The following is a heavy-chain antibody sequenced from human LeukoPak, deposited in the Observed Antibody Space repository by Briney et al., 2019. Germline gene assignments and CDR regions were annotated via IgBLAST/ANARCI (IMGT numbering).Heavy chain of an antibody. D-gene: IGHD3-10*01. CDR3: ARAPRGADTSY. CDR2: IKQDGNER. J-gene: IGHJ4*02. CDR1: GITFSRYW. Sequence: GGSLRLSCAASGITFSRYWMNWVRQAPGKGLGWVAAIKQDGNERLYVDSVKGRFTISRDNAKNSLYLQMDGLRAEDTAVYYCARAPRGADTSYWGQGTLVTVSS. V-gene: IGHV3-7*01.